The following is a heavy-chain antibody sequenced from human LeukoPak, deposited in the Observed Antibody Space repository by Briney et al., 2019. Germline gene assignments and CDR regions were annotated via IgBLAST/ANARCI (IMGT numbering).Heavy chain of an antibody. J-gene: IGHJ1*01. CDR2: INPSGGSA. CDR3: ARGYMDTTILNSLIEYFEH. D-gene: IGHD4-23*01. V-gene: IGHV1-46*01. CDR1: GYTFTNYN. Sequence: ASVKVSCKASGYTFTNYNIHWVRQAPGQGLEWMGIINPSGGSATYAQKFQGRVTVTRDTSTSTVYMDLSSLRSEDTAVYYCARGYMDTTILNSLIEYFEHWGLGTRVTVSS.